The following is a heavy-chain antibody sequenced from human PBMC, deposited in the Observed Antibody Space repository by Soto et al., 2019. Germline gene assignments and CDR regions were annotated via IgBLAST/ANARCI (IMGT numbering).Heavy chain of an antibody. J-gene: IGHJ6*02. CDR1: GGTFSSYA. D-gene: IGHD5-18*01. CDR2: IIPIFGTA. V-gene: IGHV1-69*18. CDR3: ASDRRGYSYGYHYGMDV. Sequence: QVQLVQSGAEVKKPGSSVKVSCKASGGTFSSYAISWVRQAPGQGLEWMGRIIPIFGTANYAQKFQGRVTITADESTSTAYMELSSLRSEDTAVYYWASDRRGYSYGYHYGMDVWGQGTTVTVSS.